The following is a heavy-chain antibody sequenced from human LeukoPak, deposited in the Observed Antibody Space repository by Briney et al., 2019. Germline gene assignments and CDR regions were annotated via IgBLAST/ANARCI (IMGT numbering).Heavy chain of an antibody. Sequence: ASVKVSCKASGYTFTSYAMNWVRQAPGQGLEWMGWINTNTGNPTYAQGFTGRFVFSLDTSVSTAYLQISSLKAEDTAVYYCARAVLGYCSSTSCHMLYNWFDPWGQGTLVTVS. V-gene: IGHV7-4-1*02. J-gene: IGHJ5*02. CDR3: ARAVLGYCSSTSCHMLYNWFDP. CDR1: GYTFTSYA. CDR2: INTNTGNP. D-gene: IGHD2-2*01.